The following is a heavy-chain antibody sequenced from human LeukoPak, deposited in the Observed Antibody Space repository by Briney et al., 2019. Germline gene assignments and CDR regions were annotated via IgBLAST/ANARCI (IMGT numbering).Heavy chain of an antibody. CDR3: AKERSAFFDY. CDR2: ISWHGVTT. D-gene: IGHD3-3*01. Sequence: AGSLRLSCAASGFTFEYFTMHWVRQLPRKGLEWVSLISWHGVTTYYADSVKGRFTISRDNSKNSLYLQLNSLRAEDSALYYCAKERSAFFDYWGQGTLVTVAS. J-gene: IGHJ4*02. CDR1: GFTFEYFT. V-gene: IGHV3-43*01.